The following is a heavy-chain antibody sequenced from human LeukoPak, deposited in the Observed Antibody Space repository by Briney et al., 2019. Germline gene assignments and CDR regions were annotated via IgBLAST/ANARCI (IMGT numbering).Heavy chain of an antibody. V-gene: IGHV3-7*01. Sequence: GGSLRLSCAASGFKFSYYWMTWVRQAPGKGLERLANIKESGSEKYYVDSVKGRFTISRDNADDLVYLQMNSLRVEDTAVYYCARGWGDKGRCRGGTCNNPQFDYWGQGILVTVSS. D-gene: IGHD2-15*01. J-gene: IGHJ4*02. CDR3: ARGWGDKGRCRGGTCNNPQFDY. CDR1: GFKFSYYW. CDR2: IKESGSEK.